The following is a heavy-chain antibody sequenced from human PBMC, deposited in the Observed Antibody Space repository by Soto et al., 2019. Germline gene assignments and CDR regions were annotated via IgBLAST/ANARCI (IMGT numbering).Heavy chain of an antibody. Sequence: GGSLRLSCAASGFTFSSYAMSWVRQAPGKGLEWVSAISGSGGSTYYADSVKGRFTISRDNSKNTLYLQMNSLRAEDTAVYYCAKADQYYYDTTGYTPFDHWGQGALVTVSS. CDR2: ISGSGGST. D-gene: IGHD3-22*01. J-gene: IGHJ4*02. V-gene: IGHV3-23*01. CDR3: AKADQYYYDTTGYTPFDH. CDR1: GFTFSSYA.